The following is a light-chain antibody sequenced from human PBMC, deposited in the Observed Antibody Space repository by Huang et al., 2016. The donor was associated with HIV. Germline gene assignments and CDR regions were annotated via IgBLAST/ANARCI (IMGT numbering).Light chain of an antibody. CDR1: QSVSSY. CDR2: DAS. CDR3: QQRSNWA. Sequence: EIVLTQSQATLSLSPGERVTFSCRASQSVSSYLAWYQPKPDQAPRLLIYDASNRATGIPARFSGIGSGTDFTLTISILEPEDFAVYYCQQRSNWAFGQGTRLEIK. V-gene: IGKV3-11*01. J-gene: IGKJ5*01.